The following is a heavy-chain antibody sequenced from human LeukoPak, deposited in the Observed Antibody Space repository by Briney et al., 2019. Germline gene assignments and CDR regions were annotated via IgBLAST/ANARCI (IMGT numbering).Heavy chain of an antibody. J-gene: IGHJ6*04. Sequence: GGSLRLSCAASGFTFSSYSMNWVRQAPGKGLEWVSSISSASDYIFYADSVKGRFTISRDNAKNSLYLQMNSLRGEDTAVYYCARGSMRSGMDVWGTGTTVTVSP. D-gene: IGHD2/OR15-2a*01. CDR1: GFTFSSYS. V-gene: IGHV3-21*01. CDR2: ISSASDYI. CDR3: ARGSMRSGMDV.